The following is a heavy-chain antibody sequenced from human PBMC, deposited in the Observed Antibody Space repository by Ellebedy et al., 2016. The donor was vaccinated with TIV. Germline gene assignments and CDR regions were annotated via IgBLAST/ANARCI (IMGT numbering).Heavy chain of an antibody. Sequence: GESLKISCSASGFTVGGDYMSWIRQAPGKGLEWVAVIKAGGSTFYTDSVKDRFTLSRDNSNNMVFLQMTSLRVEDTALYYCARGPNYDSWGQGTLVTVSS. CDR2: IKAGGST. CDR1: GFTVGGDY. D-gene: IGHD5-24*01. J-gene: IGHJ4*02. CDR3: ARGPNYDS. V-gene: IGHV3-53*01.